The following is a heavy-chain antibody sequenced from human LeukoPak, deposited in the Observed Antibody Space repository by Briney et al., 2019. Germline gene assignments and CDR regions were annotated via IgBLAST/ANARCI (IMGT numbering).Heavy chain of an antibody. CDR1: GYTFTGYY. CDR2: INPNSGGT. D-gene: IGHD2-15*01. CDR3: ARQSCSGGSCYSGWFDP. V-gene: IGHV1-2*02. J-gene: IGHJ5*02. Sequence: ASVKVSCKASGYTFTGYYMHWVRQAPGQGLEWMGWINPNSGGTNYAQKFQGRVTMTRDTSISTAYMELGRLRSDDTAVYYCARQSCSGGSCYSGWFDPWGQRTLVTVSS.